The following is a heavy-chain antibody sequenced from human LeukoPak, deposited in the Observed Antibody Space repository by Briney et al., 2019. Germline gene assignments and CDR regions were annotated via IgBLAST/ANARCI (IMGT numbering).Heavy chain of an antibody. CDR1: GFTFSSYA. J-gene: IGHJ4*02. D-gene: IGHD3-9*01. Sequence: GGSLRLSSAASGFTFSSYAMHWVRQAPGKGLEWVAVISYDGSNKYYADSVKGRFTISRDNSKNTLYLQMNSLRAEDTAVYYCARDLRYFDWVDYWGQGTLVTVSS. CDR3: ARDLRYFDWVDY. V-gene: IGHV3-30-3*01. CDR2: ISYDGSNK.